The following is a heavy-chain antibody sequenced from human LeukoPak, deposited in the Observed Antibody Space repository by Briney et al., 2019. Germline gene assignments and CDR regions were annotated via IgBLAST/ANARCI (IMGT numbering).Heavy chain of an antibody. CDR2: ISAYNGNT. CDR1: GYTFTNYG. J-gene: IGHJ5*02. D-gene: IGHD2-15*01. Sequence: ASVKVSCKASGYTFTNYGITWVRQAPGQGLEWMGWISAYNGNTNYAQKLQGRVTMTIDKTTSTAYMGLRSLRSDDTAVYYCARGGANCSGGRCPLNWFDPWGQGTPVTVSS. CDR3: ARGGANCSGGRCPLNWFDP. V-gene: IGHV1-18*01.